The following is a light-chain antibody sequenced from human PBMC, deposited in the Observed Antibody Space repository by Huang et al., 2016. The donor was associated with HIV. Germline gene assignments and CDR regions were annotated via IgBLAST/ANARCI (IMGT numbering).Light chain of an antibody. CDR2: AAS. V-gene: IGKV1D-12*01. Sequence: DIQMTQSPSSVTASVGDRVTITCRAIQGIDSGLAWYQQRPGKAPKVLIYAASSLQGGVPSRFSGSGSGTDVSLTINTLQPEDFATYYCLQTNSFPYTFGQGTNLEI. J-gene: IGKJ2*01. CDR1: QGIDSG. CDR3: LQTNSFPYT.